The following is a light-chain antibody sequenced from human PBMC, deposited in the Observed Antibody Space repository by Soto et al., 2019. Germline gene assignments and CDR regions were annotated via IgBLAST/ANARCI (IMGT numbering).Light chain of an antibody. V-gene: IGKV3-11*01. CDR2: DTP. Sequence: EIVLTQSPATLSLSPGERATLSCRASQSVGSYLGWYQQKPGQAPRLLIYDTPNRATGIPARFSGSGSGTDFTLTISSLEPEDFAVYYCQQRSDWSLTFGGGTKVEI. CDR3: QQRSDWSLT. J-gene: IGKJ4*01. CDR1: QSVGSY.